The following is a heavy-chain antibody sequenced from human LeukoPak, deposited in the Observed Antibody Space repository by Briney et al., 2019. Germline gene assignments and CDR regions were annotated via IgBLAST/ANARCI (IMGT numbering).Heavy chain of an antibody. CDR2: INHSGST. J-gene: IGHJ4*02. Sequence: SETLSLTCAVYGGSFSGYYWSWIRQPPGRGLEWIGEINHSGSTNYNPSLKSRVTISVDTSKNQFSLKLSSVTAADTAVYYCARGSVAVNFDYWGQGTLVTVSS. V-gene: IGHV4-34*01. CDR1: GGSFSGYY. D-gene: IGHD6-19*01. CDR3: ARGSVAVNFDY.